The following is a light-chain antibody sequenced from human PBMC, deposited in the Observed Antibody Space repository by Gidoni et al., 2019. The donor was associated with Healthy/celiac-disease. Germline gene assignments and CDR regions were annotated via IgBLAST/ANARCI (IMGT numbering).Light chain of an antibody. CDR2: DAS. CDR1: QSVSSY. J-gene: IGKJ2*01. Sequence: EIVFTQSPATLSLSPGENATLSCRASQSVSSYLAGYQQKPGQAHRLLIYDASNRATCIPARCSGSGSGTDFTLTISSLEPEDLAVYYCQQRSNGLYTFGQGTKLEIK. V-gene: IGKV3-11*01. CDR3: QQRSNGLYT.